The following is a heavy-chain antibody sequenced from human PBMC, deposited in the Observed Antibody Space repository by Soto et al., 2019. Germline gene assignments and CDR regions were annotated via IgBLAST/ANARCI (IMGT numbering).Heavy chain of an antibody. CDR3: ARERVDSSYPAYFQH. V-gene: IGHV3-53*01. J-gene: IGHJ1*01. CDR2: IYSGGRT. Sequence: EVQLVESGGGLIQPGGSLRLSCAASGFTVSSNYMSWVRQAPGKGLEWVSVIYSGGRTYYADSVKGRFTISRDNSKNTLDLHMNSLSAEDTAVYYCARERVDSSYPAYFQHWGQGTLVTVSS. CDR1: GFTVSSNY. D-gene: IGHD2-2*01.